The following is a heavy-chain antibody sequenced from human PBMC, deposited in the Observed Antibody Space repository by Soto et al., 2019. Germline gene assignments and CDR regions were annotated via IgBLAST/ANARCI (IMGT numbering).Heavy chain of an antibody. Sequence: QVQLVQSGPEVKKPGASVKVSCKASGYTFISHGISWVRQAPGQGLEWRGGISSLTGGTNYAQAIQGRVAMTTDTTTSTADMELRSLPSDDEAVYYCARDISYGSGTSYCYWGQGTLVTVSP. CDR1: GYTFISHG. CDR2: ISSLTGGT. D-gene: IGHD3-10*01. CDR3: ARDISYGSGTSYCY. V-gene: IGHV1-18*01. J-gene: IGHJ4*02.